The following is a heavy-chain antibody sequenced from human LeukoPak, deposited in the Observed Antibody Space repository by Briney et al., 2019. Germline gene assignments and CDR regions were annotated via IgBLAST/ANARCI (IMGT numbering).Heavy chain of an antibody. CDR1: GFTFSSYA. Sequence: GGSLRLSCAASGFTFSSYAMSWVRQAPGKGLEWVSAISGSGGSTYYADSVKGRFTISRDNSKNTLYLQMNSQRAEDTAVYYCAKGDLVVPAAIPDYWGQGTLVTVSS. CDR2: ISGSGGST. D-gene: IGHD2-2*01. J-gene: IGHJ4*02. CDR3: AKGDLVVPAAIPDY. V-gene: IGHV3-23*01.